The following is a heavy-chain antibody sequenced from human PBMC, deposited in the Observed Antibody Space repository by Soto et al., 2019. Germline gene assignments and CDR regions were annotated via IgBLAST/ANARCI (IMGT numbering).Heavy chain of an antibody. D-gene: IGHD1-1*01. V-gene: IGHV3-33*01. CDR1: GFTFSSYG. CDR3: ARDLEQFYFDY. J-gene: IGHJ4*02. Sequence: QVQLVESGGGVVQPGRSLRLSCAASGFTFSSYGMHRVRQAPGKGLEWVAVIWYDGSNKYYADSVKGRFTISRDNSKNTLYLQMNSLRAEDTAVYYCARDLEQFYFDYWRQGTLVTVSS. CDR2: IWYDGSNK.